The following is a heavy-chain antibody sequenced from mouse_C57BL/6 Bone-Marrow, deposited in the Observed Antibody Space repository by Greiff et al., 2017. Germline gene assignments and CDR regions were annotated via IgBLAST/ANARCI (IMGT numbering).Heavy chain of an antibody. Sequence: EVQLVESGPGLVKPSQSLSLSCYVTGYSFTSGYYWNWIRQFPGNKLEWMGYISYDGSNNYNPYLKNRISITRDTSKNQFFLKLNSVTTEDTATYYCARDLPDYSMDYWGQGTSVTVSS. CDR3: ARDLPDYSMDY. V-gene: IGHV3-6*01. CDR2: ISYDGSN. D-gene: IGHD6-1*01. CDR1: GYSFTSGYY. J-gene: IGHJ4*01.